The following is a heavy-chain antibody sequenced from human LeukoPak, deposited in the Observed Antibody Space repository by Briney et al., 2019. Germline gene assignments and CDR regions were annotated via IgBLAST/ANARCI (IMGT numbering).Heavy chain of an antibody. J-gene: IGHJ4*02. CDR1: GFPFSDFG. CDR2: ISSSSSII. Sequence: PGRSLRLSCAASGFPFSDFGMHWVRQAPGKGLEWVSYISSSSSIIYYADSVKGRLTISRDNAKNSLYLQMNSLRAEDTAVYYCARTNPYFDTSGPLDYWGQGTLVTVSS. CDR3: ARTNPYFDTSGPLDY. D-gene: IGHD3-22*01. V-gene: IGHV3-48*04.